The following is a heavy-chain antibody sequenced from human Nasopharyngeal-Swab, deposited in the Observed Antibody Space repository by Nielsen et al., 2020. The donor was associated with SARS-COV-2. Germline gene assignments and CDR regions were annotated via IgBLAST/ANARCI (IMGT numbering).Heavy chain of an antibody. Sequence: GESLKISCAASGFPFSNYTMTWVRQAPGKGLEWVSSITSIGGYIHYADSVKGHFTISRDDAKHSLYLQMNRLRVEDTAVYYCARDGGLTGFNFWGQGTLVTVSS. CDR3: ARDGGLTGFNF. CDR2: ITSIGGYI. J-gene: IGHJ4*02. V-gene: IGHV3-21*01. CDR1: GFPFSNYT. D-gene: IGHD3-9*01.